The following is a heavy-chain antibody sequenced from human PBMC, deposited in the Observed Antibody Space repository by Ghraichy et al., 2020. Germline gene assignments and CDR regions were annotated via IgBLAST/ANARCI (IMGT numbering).Heavy chain of an antibody. Sequence: ASVKVSCKASGYTFTGYYMHWVRQAPGQGLEWMGWINPNSGDTNYAQKFQGRVTMTRHTSISTAYMELSRLRSDDTAVYYCARSTIYDSSGYYVYWGRGTLVTVSS. CDR3: ARSTIYDSSGYYVY. CDR1: GYTFTGYY. V-gene: IGHV1-2*02. D-gene: IGHD3-22*01. J-gene: IGHJ4*02. CDR2: INPNSGDT.